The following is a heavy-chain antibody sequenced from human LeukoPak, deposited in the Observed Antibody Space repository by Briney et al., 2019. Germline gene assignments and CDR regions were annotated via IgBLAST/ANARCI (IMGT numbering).Heavy chain of an antibody. V-gene: IGHV3-30*02. Sequence: PGGSLRLSCGASGFTFSNYGMLWVRQAPGKGLDWVSFIRYDGNNKLYADSVKGRFTISRDNSKNTLYLQMNSLRAEDTAVYYCARRAGAYSHPYDYWGQGTLVTVSS. D-gene: IGHD4/OR15-4a*01. CDR1: GFTFSNYG. CDR3: ARRAGAYSHPYDY. J-gene: IGHJ4*02. CDR2: IRYDGNNK.